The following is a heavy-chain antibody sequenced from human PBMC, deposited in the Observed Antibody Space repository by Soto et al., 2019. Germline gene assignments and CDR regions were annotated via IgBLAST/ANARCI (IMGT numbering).Heavy chain of an antibody. CDR1: GFTFGNSW. Sequence: LRLSCAASGFTFGNSWMHWVRQAPGKGLEWVSRMNSDGSTTDYADSVKGRFTVSRDNAKNTLYLQMISLRAEDTAVYYCATAEVDYWGPGTLVTVSS. CDR2: MNSDGSTT. V-gene: IGHV3-74*01. J-gene: IGHJ4*02. CDR3: ATAEVDY.